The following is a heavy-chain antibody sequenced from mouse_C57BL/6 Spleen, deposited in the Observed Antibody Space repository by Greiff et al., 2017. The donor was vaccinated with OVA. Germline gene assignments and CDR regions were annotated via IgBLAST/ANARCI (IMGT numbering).Heavy chain of an antibody. CDR1: GYTFTSYW. J-gene: IGHJ4*01. V-gene: IGHV1-55*01. CDR3: ARRLRGNAMDY. Sequence: QVPLQPPGAELVKPGASVQMSCKASGYTFTSYWITWVKQRPGQGLEWIGDIYPGSGSTNYNEKFKSKATLTVDTASSTAYMQLSSLTSEDAAVYYCARRLRGNAMDYWGQGTSVTVSS. CDR2: IYPGSGST.